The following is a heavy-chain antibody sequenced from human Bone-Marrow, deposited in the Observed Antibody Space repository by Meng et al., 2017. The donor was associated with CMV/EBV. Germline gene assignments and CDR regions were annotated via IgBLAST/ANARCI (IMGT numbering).Heavy chain of an antibody. CDR3: AREYYDFWSGYLRPYYYYGMDV. Sequence: GGSLRLSCAASGFTFSSYAMHWVRQAPGKGLEWVAVISYDGSNKYYADSVKGRFTTSRDNSKNTLYLQMNSLRAEDTAVYYCAREYYDFWSGYLRPYYYYGMDVWGQGTTVTVSS. CDR1: GFTFSSYA. J-gene: IGHJ6*02. CDR2: ISYDGSNK. V-gene: IGHV3-30*04. D-gene: IGHD3-3*01.